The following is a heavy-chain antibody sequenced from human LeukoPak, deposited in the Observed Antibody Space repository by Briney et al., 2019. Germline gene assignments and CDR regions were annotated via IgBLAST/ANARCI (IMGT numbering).Heavy chain of an antibody. CDR3: ARAYGSYFYFDY. D-gene: IGHD1-26*01. V-gene: IGHV1-2*02. CDR1: GYTFTGYY. Sequence: GASVKVSCKASGYTFTGYYIHWVRQAPGQGLEWMGWINPYSGRSNSAQKFQGRVTMTRDTSISTAYMEVSSLRSDDTAVYYCARAYGSYFYFDYWGQGTLVTISS. CDR2: INPYSGRS. J-gene: IGHJ4*02.